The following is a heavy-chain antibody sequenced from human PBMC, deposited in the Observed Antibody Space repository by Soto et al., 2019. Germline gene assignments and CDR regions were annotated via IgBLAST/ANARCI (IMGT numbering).Heavy chain of an antibody. Sequence: SETLSLTCTVSGGSISSYYWSWIRQPPGKGLEWIGYIYYSGSTNYNPSLKSRVTISVDTSKNQFSLKLSSVTAADTAVYYCARHDIGGYYYYMDVWGKGTTVTVSS. CDR3: ARHDIGGYYYYMDV. D-gene: IGHD2-15*01. J-gene: IGHJ6*03. CDR2: IYYSGST. V-gene: IGHV4-59*08. CDR1: GGSISSYY.